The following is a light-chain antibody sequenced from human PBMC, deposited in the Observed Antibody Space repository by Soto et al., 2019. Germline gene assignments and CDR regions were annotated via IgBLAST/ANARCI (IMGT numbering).Light chain of an antibody. CDR2: EVN. Sequence: QSALTQPPSVSGSPGQSVTISCTGTSSDVGGYNRVSWYQQPPGTTPKLIIYEVNNRPSGVPERFSGSKSGNTASLTISGLQAEDEADYYCCSYTSSSTYVFGAGTKVTVL. V-gene: IGLV2-18*02. CDR3: CSYTSSSTYV. CDR1: SSDVGGYNR. J-gene: IGLJ1*01.